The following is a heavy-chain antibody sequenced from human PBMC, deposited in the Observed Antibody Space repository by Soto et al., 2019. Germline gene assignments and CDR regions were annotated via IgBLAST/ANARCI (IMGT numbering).Heavy chain of an antibody. CDR1: GGSISSSSYY. J-gene: IGHJ6*02. D-gene: IGHD3-22*01. CDR2: IYYSGST. Sequence: SETLSLTCTVSGGSISSSSYYWGWIRQPPGKGLEWIGSIYYSGSTYYNPSLKSRVTISVDTSKNQFSLKLGSVTAADTAVYYCARRYYYDSSGHPGYYYYGMDVWGQGTTVTVSS. CDR3: ARRYYYDSSGHPGYYYYGMDV. V-gene: IGHV4-39*01.